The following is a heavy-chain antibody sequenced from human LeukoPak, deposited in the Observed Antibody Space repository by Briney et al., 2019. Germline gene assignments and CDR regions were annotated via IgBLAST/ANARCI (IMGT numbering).Heavy chain of an antibody. CDR1: GYTFTGYY. D-gene: IGHD6-13*01. V-gene: IGHV1-2*02. CDR3: ARELRAAGPPSQYYYHYYGMDV. CDR2: INPNSGGT. J-gene: IGHJ6*02. Sequence: ASVKVSCKASGYTFTGYYMHWVRQAPGQGLEWMGWINPNSGGTNYAQKFQGRVTMTRDTSISTAYMELSRLRSDDTAVYYCARELRAAGPPSQYYYHYYGMDVWGQGTTVTVSS.